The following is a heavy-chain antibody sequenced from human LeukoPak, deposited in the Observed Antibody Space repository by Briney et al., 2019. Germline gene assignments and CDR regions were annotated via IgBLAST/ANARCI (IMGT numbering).Heavy chain of an antibody. D-gene: IGHD5-24*01. CDR2: IYYSKNT. V-gene: IGHV4-39*01. Sequence: SETLSLTCTVSGGSISSSSAYWGWIRQPPGKGLEWIGSIYYSKNTYYNPSLKSRVTISADTSKNQFSLTLGSVSAADTAVYYCARRDGDGYNYFDSWGQGTLVTVSS. CDR1: GGSISSSSAY. CDR3: ARRDGDGYNYFDS. J-gene: IGHJ4*02.